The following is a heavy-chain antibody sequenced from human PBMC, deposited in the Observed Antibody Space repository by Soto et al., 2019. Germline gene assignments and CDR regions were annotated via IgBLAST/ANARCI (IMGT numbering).Heavy chain of an antibody. V-gene: IGHV4-39*01. Sequence: QLQLQESGPGLVKPSETLSLTCTVSGGSISSSSYYWGWIRQPPGKGLEWIGSIYYSGSTYYNPSLKSRVTISVDTSKNQFSLKLSSVTAADTTVYYCASRPPIAVATNWFDPWGQGTLVTVSS. CDR2: IYYSGST. CDR1: GGSISSSSYY. D-gene: IGHD6-19*01. CDR3: ASRPPIAVATNWFDP. J-gene: IGHJ5*02.